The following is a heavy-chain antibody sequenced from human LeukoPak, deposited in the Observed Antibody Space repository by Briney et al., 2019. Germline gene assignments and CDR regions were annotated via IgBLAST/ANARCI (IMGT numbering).Heavy chain of an antibody. V-gene: IGHV1-69*13. CDR1: GGTFSSYA. CDR2: IIPIFGTA. D-gene: IGHD6-13*01. Sequence: ASVKVSCKASGGTFSSYAISWVRQAPGQGLEWMGGIIPIFGTANYAQKFQGRVTITADESTSTAYMELSSLRSEDTAVYYCARVGGALGSSWYYFDYWGQGTLVAVSS. CDR3: ARVGGALGSSWYYFDY. J-gene: IGHJ4*02.